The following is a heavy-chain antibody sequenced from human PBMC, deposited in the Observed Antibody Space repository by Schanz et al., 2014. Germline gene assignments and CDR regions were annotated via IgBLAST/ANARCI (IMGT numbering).Heavy chain of an antibody. CDR3: GRGFSRSYIDF. V-gene: IGHV1-8*01. CDR1: GYPFTSDD. J-gene: IGHJ4*02. CDR2: MNPNSGDT. D-gene: IGHD6-6*01. Sequence: QVQLVQSGAEVKKPGASVKVSCRASGYPFTSDDITWVRQAPGQGLEWMGSMNPNSGDTGYPRKFQDRVTMTRNTSISTAYMELNSLTSEDTAVYYCGRGFSRSYIDFWGQGTLITVSS.